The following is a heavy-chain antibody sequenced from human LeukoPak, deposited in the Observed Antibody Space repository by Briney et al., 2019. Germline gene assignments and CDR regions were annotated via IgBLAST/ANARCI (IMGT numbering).Heavy chain of an antibody. D-gene: IGHD1-1*01. CDR2: ISYDGSNK. J-gene: IGHJ4*02. CDR3: ARAQYGHNYYFDY. Sequence: GGSLRLSCAASGFTFSSYAMHWVRQVPGKGLEWVAVISYDGSNKYYADSVKGRFTISRDNSKNTLYLQMNSLRAEDTAVYYCARAQYGHNYYFDYWGQGNLVTVSS. CDR1: GFTFSSYA. V-gene: IGHV3-30-3*01.